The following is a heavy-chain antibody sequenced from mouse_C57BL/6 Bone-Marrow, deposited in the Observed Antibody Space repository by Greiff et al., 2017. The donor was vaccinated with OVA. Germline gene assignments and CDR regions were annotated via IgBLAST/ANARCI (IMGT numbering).Heavy chain of an antibody. J-gene: IGHJ3*01. V-gene: IGHV1-72*01. CDR2: IDPSSGGT. Sequence: QVQLQQPGAELVKPGASVKLSCKASGYTFTSYWMHWVKQRPGRGLEWIGRIDPSSGGTKYNEKFKSKATLTVDKPSSTAYMQLSSLTSEDSAVYYCARETAQATFSAWFAYWGQGTLVTVSA. D-gene: IGHD3-2*02. CDR1: GYTFTSYW. CDR3: ARETAQATFSAWFAY.